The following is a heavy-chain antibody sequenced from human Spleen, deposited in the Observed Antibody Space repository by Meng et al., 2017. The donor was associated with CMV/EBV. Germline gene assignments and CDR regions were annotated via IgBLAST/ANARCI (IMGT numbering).Heavy chain of an antibody. D-gene: IGHD3-22*01. CDR1: GFTFDDYA. V-gene: IGHV3-9*01. CDR3: AKDLRITMTEFDY. J-gene: IGHJ4*02. Sequence: SLKISCAASGFTFDDYAMHWVRQAPGKGLEWVAGISWNSGSIGYADSVKGRFTISRDNSKNTLYLQMNSLRAEDTAVYYCAKDLRITMTEFDYWGQGTLVTVSS. CDR2: ISWNSGSI.